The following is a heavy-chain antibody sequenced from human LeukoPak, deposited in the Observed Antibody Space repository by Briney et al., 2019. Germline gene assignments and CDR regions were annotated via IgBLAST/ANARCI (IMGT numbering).Heavy chain of an antibody. V-gene: IGHV3-11*01. CDR1: GFTFSDYY. CDR2: ISSSGSTI. CDR3: ARVSYYYGSGSRGGAFDI. Sequence: GGSLRLSCAASGFTFSDYYMSWIRQAPGKGLEWVSYISSSGSTIYYADSVKGRFTISRDNAKNSLYLQMNSLRAEDTAVYYCARVSYYYGSGSRGGAFDIWGQGTMVTVSS. D-gene: IGHD3-10*01. J-gene: IGHJ3*02.